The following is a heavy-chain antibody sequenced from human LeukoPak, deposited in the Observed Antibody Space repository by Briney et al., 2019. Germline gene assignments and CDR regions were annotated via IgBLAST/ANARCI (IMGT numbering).Heavy chain of an antibody. CDR2: IKSKTDGGTT. D-gene: IGHD3-10*01. CDR3: TTGLGVNFGEFPFDY. J-gene: IGHJ4*02. Sequence: GGSLRLSCAASGFTFSDAWMSWVRQAPGKGLEWVGRIKSKTDGGTTDYAAAVKGRFTISRDDSKNTLYLQMNSLKTEDTAVYYCTTGLGVNFGEFPFDYWGQGTLVTVSS. CDR1: GFTFSDAW. V-gene: IGHV3-15*01.